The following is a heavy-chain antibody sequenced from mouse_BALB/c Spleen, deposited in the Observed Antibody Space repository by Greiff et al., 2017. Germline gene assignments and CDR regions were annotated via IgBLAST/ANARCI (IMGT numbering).Heavy chain of an antibody. Sequence: VQLVESGPGLVQPSQSLSITCTVSGFSLTSYGVHWVRQSPGKGLEWLGVIWSGGSTDYNAAFISRLSISKDNSKSQVFFKMNSLQANDTAIYYCARKDYGSSYVWVAYWGQGTLVTVSA. CDR1: GFSLTSYG. J-gene: IGHJ3*01. D-gene: IGHD1-1*01. V-gene: IGHV2-2*02. CDR2: IWSGGST. CDR3: ARKDYGSSYVWVAY.